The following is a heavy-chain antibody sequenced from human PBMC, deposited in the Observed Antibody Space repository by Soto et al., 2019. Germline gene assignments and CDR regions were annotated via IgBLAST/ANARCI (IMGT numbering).Heavy chain of an antibody. J-gene: IGHJ4*02. CDR2: INHSGST. V-gene: IGHV4-34*01. Sequence: SETLSLTCAVYGGSFSGYYWSWIRQPPGKGLEWIGEINHSGSTNYNPSLKSRVTISVDTSKNQFSLKLSSVTAADTAVYYCARRANNRPRITMIRGFDYWGQGTMVTVSS. CDR3: ARRANNRPRITMIRGFDY. CDR1: GGSFSGYY. D-gene: IGHD3-10*01.